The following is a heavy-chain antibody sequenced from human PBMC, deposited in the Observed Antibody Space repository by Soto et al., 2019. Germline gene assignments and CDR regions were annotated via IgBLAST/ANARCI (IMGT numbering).Heavy chain of an antibody. CDR1: GFTFSNYW. CDR3: VRDATHQSNDY. J-gene: IGHJ4*02. Sequence: EVQLVESGGGLVQPGGSLRLSCAVSGFTFSNYWMSWVRQAPGEGLEWVANINQDGSEMYYVDSVEGRFTISRDNAKNSLYLQMNILRVEDTAVYYCVRDATHQSNDYWGQGTLVTVSS. D-gene: IGHD2-15*01. CDR2: INQDGSEM. V-gene: IGHV3-7*01.